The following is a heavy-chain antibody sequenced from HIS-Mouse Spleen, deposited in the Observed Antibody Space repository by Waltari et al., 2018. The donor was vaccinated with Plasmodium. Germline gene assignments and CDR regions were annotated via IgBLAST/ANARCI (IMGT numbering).Heavy chain of an antibody. CDR2: IYYSGST. D-gene: IGHD7-27*01. Sequence: QVQLQESGPGLVQHSQTLSLTCTVSGGSISSGGYYCSWIRQHPGKGLEWIGYIYYSGSTYYNPSLKSRVTISVDTSKNQFSLKLSSVTAADTAVYYCARVSPPANWGALNAFDIWGQGTMVTVSS. CDR3: ARVSPPANWGALNAFDI. J-gene: IGHJ3*02. CDR1: GGSISSGGYY. V-gene: IGHV4-31*03.